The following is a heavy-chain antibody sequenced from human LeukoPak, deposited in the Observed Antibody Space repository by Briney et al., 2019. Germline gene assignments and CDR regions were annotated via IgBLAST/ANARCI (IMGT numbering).Heavy chain of an antibody. V-gene: IGHV3-15*07. CDR1: GFTFSSYS. J-gene: IGHJ4*02. CDR2: IKSKTDGGTI. D-gene: IGHD2-15*01. Sequence: PGGSLRLSCAASGFTFSSYSMNWVRQAPGKGLEWVGRIKSKTDGGTIDYAAPVKGRFTISRDDSKNTLYLQMNSLKAEDTVVYYCITRGVVAWGQGTLVTVSS. CDR3: ITRGVVA.